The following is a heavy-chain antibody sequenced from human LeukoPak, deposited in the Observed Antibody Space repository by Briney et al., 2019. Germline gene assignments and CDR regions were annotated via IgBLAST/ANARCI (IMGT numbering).Heavy chain of an antibody. CDR2: ISGSGGST. CDR1: GFTFSSYA. D-gene: IGHD3-10*01. V-gene: IGHV3-23*01. J-gene: IGHJ3*02. Sequence: PGGSLRLSCAASGFTFSSYAMSWVRQAPGKGLEWVSAISGSGGSTYYADSVKGRFTISRDNSKNTLYLQMNSLRAEDTAVYYCAKDRTLWFGESHGGSDAFDIWGQGTMVTVSS. CDR3: AKDRTLWFGESHGGSDAFDI.